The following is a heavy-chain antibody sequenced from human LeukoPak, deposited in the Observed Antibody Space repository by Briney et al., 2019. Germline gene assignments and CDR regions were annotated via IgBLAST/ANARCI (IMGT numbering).Heavy chain of an antibody. CDR2: IHYSGNT. V-gene: IGHV4-59*01. J-gene: IGHJ3*02. CDR1: GGSISTYY. CDR3: ARDWGSGSYWAFGI. D-gene: IGHD3-10*01. Sequence: SETLSLTCTVSGGSISTYYWSWIRQPPGKGLEWIGYIHYSGNTNYNPSLKSRVTMSVDTSNNQFSLRLSSVTAADTAVYYCARDWGSGSYWAFGIWGQGTMVTVSS.